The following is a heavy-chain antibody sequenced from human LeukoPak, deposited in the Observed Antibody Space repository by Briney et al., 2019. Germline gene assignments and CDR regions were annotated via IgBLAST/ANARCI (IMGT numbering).Heavy chain of an antibody. Sequence: GGSLRLSCAASGFTVSSNYMSWVRQAPGKGLEWVSVIYSGGSTYYADSVKGRFTISRDNSKNTLYLQMNSLRAEDTAVYYCAKENGYDFWSGYLDYFDYWGQGTLVTVSS. D-gene: IGHD3-3*01. CDR2: IYSGGST. V-gene: IGHV3-66*01. CDR1: GFTVSSNY. CDR3: AKENGYDFWSGYLDYFDY. J-gene: IGHJ4*02.